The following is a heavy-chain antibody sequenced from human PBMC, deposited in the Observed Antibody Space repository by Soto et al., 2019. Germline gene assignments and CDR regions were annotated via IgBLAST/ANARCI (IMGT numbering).Heavy chain of an antibody. D-gene: IGHD4-17*01. V-gene: IGHV4-31*03. Sequence: QVQLQESGPGLVKPSQTLSLTCTVSGGPITNYWSWIRQHPGKGLEWIGYIYDSGSTYYNPSLKSRVTMSLYTSKNQLSLKLTSVTAADTAVYYCARVNLDYVTGMDVWGQGTTVNVSS. CDR1: GGPITNY. J-gene: IGHJ6*02. CDR2: IYDSGST. CDR3: ARVNLDYVTGMDV.